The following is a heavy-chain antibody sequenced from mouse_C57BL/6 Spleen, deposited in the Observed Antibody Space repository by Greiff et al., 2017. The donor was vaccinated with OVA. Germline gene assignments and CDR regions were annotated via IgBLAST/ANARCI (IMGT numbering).Heavy chain of an antibody. CDR3: ARELGRGWYFDV. Sequence: VQLQQPGAELVRPGSSVKLSCKASGYTFTSYWMHWVKQRPIQGLEWIGNIDPSDSETHYNQKFKDKATLTVDKSSSTAYMQLSSLTSEDSAVYYGARELGRGWYFDVWGTGTTVTVSS. V-gene: IGHV1-52*01. D-gene: IGHD4-1*01. CDR2: IDPSDSET. J-gene: IGHJ1*03. CDR1: GYTFTSYW.